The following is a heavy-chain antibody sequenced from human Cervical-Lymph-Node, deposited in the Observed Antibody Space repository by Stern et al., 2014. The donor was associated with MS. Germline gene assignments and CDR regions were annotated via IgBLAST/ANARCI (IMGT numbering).Heavy chain of an antibody. CDR1: GFTFGSYG. CDR3: AKDRGGHVYDGLDV. J-gene: IGHJ6*02. V-gene: IGHV3-30*18. D-gene: IGHD3-10*01. CDR2: ISYDEENK. Sequence: VQLVESGGGVVQPGRSLRLSCAASGFTFGSYGMHWVRQAPGKGLEWVAVISYDEENKFYADSVKGRFSISRDNSKNTLYVQMNSLRVEDIAVYYCAKDRGGHVYDGLDVWGQGTTVTVSS.